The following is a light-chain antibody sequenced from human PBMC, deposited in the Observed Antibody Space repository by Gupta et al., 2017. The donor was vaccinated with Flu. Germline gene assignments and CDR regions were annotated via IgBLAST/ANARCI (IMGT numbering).Light chain of an antibody. J-gene: IGKJ1*01. V-gene: IGKV3-20*01. CDR2: GAA. Sequence: DIVLTQSPGTLSLSPGDRATLSCRASQSVSRTYLAWYQQKPGQAPRLLIYGAASRATGIPDRFSGSGSGTEFTLTISRLEPEDFAVYYCQQYGSSPRTFGQGTRLEIK. CDR1: QSVSRTY. CDR3: QQYGSSPRT.